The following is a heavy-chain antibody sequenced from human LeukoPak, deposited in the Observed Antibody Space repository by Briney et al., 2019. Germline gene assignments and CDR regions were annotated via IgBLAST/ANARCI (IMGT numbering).Heavy chain of an antibody. CDR2: ITDSGGGT. CDR3: AKDLFRVVVPAAMPFYGMDV. CDR1: GFPFSNNA. J-gene: IGHJ6*02. D-gene: IGHD2-2*01. V-gene: IGHV3-23*01. Sequence: GGSLRLSCAASGFPFSNNAMSWVRQAPGKGLEWVSSITDSGGGTQYADSVKGRFTISRDNSKNTLYLQMNSLRAEDTAVYYCAKDLFRVVVPAAMPFYGMDVWGQGTTVTVSS.